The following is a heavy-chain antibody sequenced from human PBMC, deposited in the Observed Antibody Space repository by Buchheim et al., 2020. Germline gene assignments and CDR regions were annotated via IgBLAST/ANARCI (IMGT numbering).Heavy chain of an antibody. CDR3: AKDWRTRTPPNEYSTSLAGPIGY. D-gene: IGHD6-6*01. Sequence: QVQLVESGGGVVQPGRSLRLSCAASGFTFSTYGMQWVRQAPGKGLEWVAVISYDGSNKYYGDSVKGRFTVSRENSKNTLFLQMNSLRPEDTAVYYCAKDWRTRTPPNEYSTSLAGPIGYWGQGTL. V-gene: IGHV3-30*18. CDR2: ISYDGSNK. J-gene: IGHJ4*02. CDR1: GFTFSTYG.